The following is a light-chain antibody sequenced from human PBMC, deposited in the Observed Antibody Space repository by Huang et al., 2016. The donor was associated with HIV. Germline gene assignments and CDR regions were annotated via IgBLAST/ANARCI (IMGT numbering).Light chain of an antibody. V-gene: IGKV2-28*01. CDR2: VGS. Sequence: SSERLLHSNGYNYLEWYQQKTGQYPRLLIYVGSNRDSGVPDRCRGSGSGTDVTLEISRVEAEDVGVYYCMQGLQTRITFGQGTRLEIK. CDR1: ERLLHSNGYNY. J-gene: IGKJ5*01. CDR3: MQGLQTRIT.